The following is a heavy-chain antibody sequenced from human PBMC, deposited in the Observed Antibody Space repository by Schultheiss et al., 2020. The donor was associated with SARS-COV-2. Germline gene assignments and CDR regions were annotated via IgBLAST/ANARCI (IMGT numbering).Heavy chain of an antibody. Sequence: GGSLRLSCAASGFTFSDYAMGWVRQAPGKGLEWVSSIRSSGGSTYYADSVKGRFTISRDNSENTLYLQMNSLRAEDTAVYYCARSESGSYGGFDYWGQGTLVTVSS. CDR2: IRSSGGST. CDR3: ARSESGSYGGFDY. D-gene: IGHD1-26*01. CDR1: GFTFSDYA. V-gene: IGHV3-23*01. J-gene: IGHJ4*02.